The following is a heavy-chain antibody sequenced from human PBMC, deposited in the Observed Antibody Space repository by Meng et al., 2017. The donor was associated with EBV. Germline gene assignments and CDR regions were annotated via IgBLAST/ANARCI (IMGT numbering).Heavy chain of an antibody. V-gene: IGHV4-39*07. J-gene: IGHJ5*02. D-gene: IGHD6-13*01. CDR1: GGSISSSSYY. CDR3: ARRGYSSSRTEFDP. Sequence: QLQLQESGPGLVKPSETLSLTCTVSGGSISSSSYYWGWIRQPPGKGLEWIGSIYYSGSTYYNPSPKSRVTISVDTSKNQFSLKLSSVTAADTAVYYCARRGYSSSRTEFDPWGQGTRVTVSS. CDR2: IYYSGST.